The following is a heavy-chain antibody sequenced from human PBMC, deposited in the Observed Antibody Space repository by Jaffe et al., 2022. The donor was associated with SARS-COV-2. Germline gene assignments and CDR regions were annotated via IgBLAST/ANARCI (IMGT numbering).Heavy chain of an antibody. CDR3: ARDLQSDLSNYDYVWGSYRLGWFDP. J-gene: IGHJ5*02. CDR1: GGTFSSYA. CDR2: IIPIFGTA. V-gene: IGHV1-69*01. Sequence: QVQLVQSGAEVKKPGSSVKVSCKASGGTFSSYAISWVRQAPGQGLEWMGGIIPIFGTANYAQKFQGRVTITADESTSTAYMELSSLRSEDTAVYYCARDLQSDLSNYDYVWGSYRLGWFDPWGQGTLVTVSS. D-gene: IGHD3-16*02.